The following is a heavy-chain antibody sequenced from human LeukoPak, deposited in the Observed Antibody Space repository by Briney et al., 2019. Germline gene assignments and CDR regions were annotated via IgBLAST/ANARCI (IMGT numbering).Heavy chain of an antibody. Sequence: PGGSLRLSCAASGFTFSSYSMNWVRQAPGKGLEWVSSISSSSSYIYYADSVRGRFTISRDNSKDIVYLQMNSLRVEDTALYYCARDRSGTYLDFWGQGTLVTVSS. CDR1: GFTFSSYS. V-gene: IGHV3-21*01. CDR2: ISSSSSYI. J-gene: IGHJ4*02. D-gene: IGHD1-26*01. CDR3: ARDRSGTYLDF.